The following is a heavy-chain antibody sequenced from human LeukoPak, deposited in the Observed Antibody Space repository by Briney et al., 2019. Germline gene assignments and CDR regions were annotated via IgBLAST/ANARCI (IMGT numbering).Heavy chain of an antibody. D-gene: IGHD1-14*01. CDR1: GGSVFSNRVA. CDR2: TYYRSKWYN. CDR3: ARGVTAVFDF. V-gene: IGHV6-1*01. Sequence: SQTLSLTCAISGGSVFSNRVAWKWLRQSPSRGLEWLGRTYYRSKWYNDYAVSGKSRITINPDTSKNQFSLQLNSVTPEDTAVYYCARGVTAVFDFWGQGTLVTVSS. J-gene: IGHJ4*02.